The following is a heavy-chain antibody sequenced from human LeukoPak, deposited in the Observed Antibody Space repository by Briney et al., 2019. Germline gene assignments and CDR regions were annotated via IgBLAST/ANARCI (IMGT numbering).Heavy chain of an antibody. CDR1: GFTFSSYG. J-gene: IGHJ4*02. V-gene: IGHV3-30*18. CDR3: AKGYSSGWVWYYFDY. Sequence: PGGSLRLSCAASGFTFSSYGMHWVRQAPGKRLEWVAVISFDGTKKYYADSVKGRFTISRDNSKNMLYLQMNSLRAEDTAVYYCAKGYSSGWVWYYFDYWGQGTLGTVSS. CDR2: ISFDGTKK. D-gene: IGHD6-19*01.